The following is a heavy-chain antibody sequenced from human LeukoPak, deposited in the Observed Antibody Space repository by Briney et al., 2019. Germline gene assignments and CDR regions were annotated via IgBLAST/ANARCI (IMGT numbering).Heavy chain of an antibody. CDR2: IYNSGST. J-gene: IGHJ4*02. CDR1: GGSISTNY. D-gene: IGHD1-26*01. Sequence: SETLSLTCTVSGGSISTNYWSWIRQPPGKGLEWIGYIYNSGSTNYNPSLMSRVSLSVDTSKNQFSLKVTSVTAADTAVYYCARGGVGATTLDYWGQGTLVTVSS. CDR3: ARGGVGATTLDY. V-gene: IGHV4-59*01.